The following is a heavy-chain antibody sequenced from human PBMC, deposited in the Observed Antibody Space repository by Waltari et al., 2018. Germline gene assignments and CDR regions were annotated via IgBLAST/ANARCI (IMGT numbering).Heavy chain of an antibody. Sequence: EVQLVESGGGLVKPGGSLRLSCAASGFTLSSYSMNWVRQAPGKGLEWVSSISSSSSYIYYADSVKGRFTISRDNAKNSLYLQMNSLRAEDTAVYYCARVGIVGATTSNYWGQGTLVTVSS. J-gene: IGHJ4*02. CDR1: GFTLSSYS. D-gene: IGHD1-26*01. CDR3: ARVGIVGATTSNY. CDR2: ISSSSSYI. V-gene: IGHV3-21*01.